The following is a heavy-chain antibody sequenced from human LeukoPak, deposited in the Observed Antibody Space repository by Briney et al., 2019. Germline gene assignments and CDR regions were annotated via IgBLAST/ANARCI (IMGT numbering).Heavy chain of an antibody. D-gene: IGHD3-9*01. V-gene: IGHV3-30*04. J-gene: IGHJ4*02. CDR1: GFTFSSYA. CDR3: ASFSGYFDWLPVH. Sequence: PGGSLRLSCAASGFTFSSYAMHWVRQAPGKGLEWVAVISYDGSNKYYADSVKGRFTISRDNSKNTLYLQMNSLRAEDTAVYYCASFSGYFDWLPVHWGQGTLVTVSS. CDR2: ISYDGSNK.